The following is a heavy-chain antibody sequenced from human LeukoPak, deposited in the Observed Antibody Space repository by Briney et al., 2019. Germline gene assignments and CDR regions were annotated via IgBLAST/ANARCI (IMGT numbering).Heavy chain of an antibody. CDR1: GGTFSSYA. CDR3: ASPLYSSGYDY. J-gene: IGHJ4*02. D-gene: IGHD3-22*01. Sequence: ASVKVFCKASGGTFSSYAISWVRQAPGQGLEWMGRIIPILGIANYAQKFQGRVTITADKSTSTAYMELSSLRSEDTAVYYCASPLYSSGYDYWGQGTLVTVSS. V-gene: IGHV1-69*04. CDR2: IIPILGIA.